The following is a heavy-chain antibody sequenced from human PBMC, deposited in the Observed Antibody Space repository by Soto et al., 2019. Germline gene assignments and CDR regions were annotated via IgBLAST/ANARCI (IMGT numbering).Heavy chain of an antibody. CDR3: AASLIPVMITPHGYAQLSFDY. CDR1: GGSISSYY. CDR2: IYTSGST. D-gene: IGHD3-16*01. V-gene: IGHV4-4*07. Sequence: PSETLSLTCTVSGGSISSYYWSWIRQPAGKGLEWIGRIYTSGSTNYNPSLKSRVTMSVDTSKNQFSLNLYFVTTADTAVYYCAASLIPVMITPHGYAQLSFDYWGQGSLVTVSS. J-gene: IGHJ4*02.